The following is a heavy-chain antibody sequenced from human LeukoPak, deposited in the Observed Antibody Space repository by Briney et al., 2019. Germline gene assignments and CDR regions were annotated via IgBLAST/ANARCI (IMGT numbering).Heavy chain of an antibody. CDR3: ARDGPAQMVDFDY. J-gene: IGHJ4*02. V-gene: IGHV1-2*02. CDR2: IYPNNGAT. CDR1: GYTFSGTGWY. D-gene: IGHD3-10*01. Sequence: ASVKVSCKASGYTFSGTGWYLYWLRQAPGQGLECMGWIYPNNGATAYAQKFQGRVAMTRDTSITTAYMELSRLRPDDPAVYYCARDGPAQMVDFDYWGQGTLVTVSS.